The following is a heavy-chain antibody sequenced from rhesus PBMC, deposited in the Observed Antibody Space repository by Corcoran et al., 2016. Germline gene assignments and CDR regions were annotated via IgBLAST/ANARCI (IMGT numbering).Heavy chain of an antibody. CDR1: GYPIRSGDY. Sequence: QVQLQESGPGLVKPSETLSLTCAVAGYPIRSGDYWNWIRQTPGKGLEWIGSIYGRCGSNYLNPSLKSRVTLSVDTSKNQFSLKVSSVTAADTAVYYCARNNHYHTYFDYWGQGVLVTVSS. CDR3: ARNNHYHTYFDY. D-gene: IGHD3-9*01. V-gene: IGHV4S14*01. CDR2: IYGRCGSN. J-gene: IGHJ4*01.